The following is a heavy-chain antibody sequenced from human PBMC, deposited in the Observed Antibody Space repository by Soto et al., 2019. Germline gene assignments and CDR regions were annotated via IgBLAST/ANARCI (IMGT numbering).Heavy chain of an antibody. CDR1: GGSISSSNW. J-gene: IGHJ6*02. CDR3: SRDKVLHISYGMDV. D-gene: IGHD2-15*01. Sequence: SETLSLTCAVSGGSISSSNWWSWVRQPPGKGLEWIGEIYHSGSTNYNPSLKSRVTISVDKSKNQFSLKLSSVTAADTAVYYCSRDKVLHISYGMDVRGQGTTVTGSS. CDR2: IYHSGST. V-gene: IGHV4-4*02.